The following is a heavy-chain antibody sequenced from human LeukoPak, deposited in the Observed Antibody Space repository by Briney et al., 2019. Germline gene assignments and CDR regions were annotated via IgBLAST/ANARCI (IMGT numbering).Heavy chain of an antibody. V-gene: IGHV4-59*01. CDR3: ARGRITGASLYFQY. CDR1: GGSISSYY. D-gene: IGHD1-20*01. Sequence: SETLSLTCTVSGGSISSYYWSWIRQPPGKGLEWIGYIYYSGSTNYNPSLKSRVTMSVDTSKNQFSLKLSSVTAADTAVYYCARGRITGASLYFQYWGQGALVTVSS. CDR2: IYYSGST. J-gene: IGHJ4*02.